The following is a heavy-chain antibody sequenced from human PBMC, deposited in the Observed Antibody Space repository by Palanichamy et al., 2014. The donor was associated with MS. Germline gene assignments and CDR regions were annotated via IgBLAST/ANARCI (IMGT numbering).Heavy chain of an antibody. CDR2: ISYDGSNK. J-gene: IGHJ4*02. CDR1: GFTFSSYG. CDR3: AKDRGLY. D-gene: IGHD3-10*01. V-gene: IGHV3-30*18. Sequence: QVQLVESGGGVVQPGRSLRLSCAASGFTFSSYGMHWVRQAPGKGLEWVAVISYDGSNKYYADSVKGRFTISRDNSKNTLYLQMNSLRAEDTAVYYCAKDRGLYWGQGTLVTVSS.